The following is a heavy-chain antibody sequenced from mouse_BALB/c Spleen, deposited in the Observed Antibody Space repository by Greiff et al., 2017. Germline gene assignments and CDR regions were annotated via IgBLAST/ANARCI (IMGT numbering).Heavy chain of an antibody. CDR2: ISYSGST. D-gene: IGHD2-1*01. J-gene: IGHJ1*01. CDR3: ARSYGNYGYWYFDG. V-gene: IGHV3-8*02. CDR1: GDSITSGY. Sequence: EVQRVESGPSLVKPSQTLSLTCSVTGDSITSGYWNWIRKFPGNKLEYMGYISYSGSTYYNPSLKSRISITRDTSKNQYYLQLNSVTTEDTATYYCARSYGNYGYWYFDGWGAGTTVTVSS.